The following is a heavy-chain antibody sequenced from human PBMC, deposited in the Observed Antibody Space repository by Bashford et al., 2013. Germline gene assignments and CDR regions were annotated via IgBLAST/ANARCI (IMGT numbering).Heavy chain of an antibody. V-gene: IGHV1-69*10. CDR3: ARDKDTDRPNGFDY. Sequence: VASVKVSCTASGGSFNGYPISWVRQAPGQGLEWMGGIIPLLGITNYAQKFQGRVTITDTSASTAYMELRSLRSDDTAVYYCARDKDTDRPNGFDYWGQGTTVTVSS. J-gene: IGHJ4*03. CDR1: GGSFNGYP. CDR2: IIPLLGIT.